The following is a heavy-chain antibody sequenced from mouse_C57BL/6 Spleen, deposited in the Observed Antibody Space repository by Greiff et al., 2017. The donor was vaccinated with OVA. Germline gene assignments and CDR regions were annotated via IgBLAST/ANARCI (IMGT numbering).Heavy chain of an antibody. Sequence: EVKLQESGPVLVKPGASVKMSCKASGYTFTDYYMNWVKQSHGKSLEWIGVINPYNGGTSYNQKFKGKATLTVDKSSSTAYMELNSLTSEDSAVYYCARSYDLASYFDYWGQGTTLTVSS. CDR2: INPYNGGT. CDR1: GYTFTDYY. V-gene: IGHV1-19*01. D-gene: IGHD2-4*01. J-gene: IGHJ2*01. CDR3: ARSYDLASYFDY.